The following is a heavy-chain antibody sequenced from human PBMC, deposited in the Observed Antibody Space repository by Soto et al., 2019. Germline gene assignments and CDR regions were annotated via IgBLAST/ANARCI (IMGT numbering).Heavy chain of an antibody. CDR2: IYCSGST. CDR1: GGSISSYY. J-gene: IGHJ4*02. CDR3: ARAPHYYDSSGYYFPFDY. V-gene: IGHV4-59*01. Sequence: SETLSLTCTVSGGSISSYYWSWIRQPPGKGLEWIGYIYCSGSTNYNPSLKSRVTISVDTFKNQFSLKLSSVTAADTAVYYCARAPHYYDSSGYYFPFDYWGQGTLVTVSS. D-gene: IGHD3-22*01.